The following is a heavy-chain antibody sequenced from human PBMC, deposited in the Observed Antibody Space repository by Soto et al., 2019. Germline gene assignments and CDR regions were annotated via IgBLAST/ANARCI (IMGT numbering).Heavy chain of an antibody. D-gene: IGHD6-13*01. CDR1: EGTFNSYA. V-gene: IGHV1-69*13. Sequence: SVKVSCKASEGTFNSYAIAWVRQAPGQGLEWMGGIIPYYNTLNYAQKFQDRVTVTADDSTNTVYMELSSLRSDDTAVYFCASGASRWYPYFFDSWAQGTLVTVSS. J-gene: IGHJ4*02. CDR2: IIPYYNTL. CDR3: ASGASRWYPYFFDS.